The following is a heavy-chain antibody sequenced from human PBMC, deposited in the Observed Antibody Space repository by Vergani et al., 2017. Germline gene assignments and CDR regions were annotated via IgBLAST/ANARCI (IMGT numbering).Heavy chain of an antibody. V-gene: IGHV3-74*01. Sequence: EVQLVESGGGLVQPGGSLRLSCAASGFTFSSYWMHWVRQAPGKGLVWVSRINSDGSSTTYADSVKGRFTVSRDNAKNTLYLQMNSLRVEDTAVYYCARAHCGDQYFYYYMDVWGKGTTVTVSS. J-gene: IGHJ6*03. CDR2: INSDGSST. CDR3: ARAHCGDQYFYYYMDV. CDR1: GFTFSSYW. D-gene: IGHD4-17*01.